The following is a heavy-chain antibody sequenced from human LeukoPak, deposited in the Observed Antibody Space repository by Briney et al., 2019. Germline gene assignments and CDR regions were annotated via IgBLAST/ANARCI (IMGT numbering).Heavy chain of an antibody. J-gene: IGHJ6*02. CDR2: INPNSGGT. CDR1: GYTFTGYY. V-gene: IGHV1-2*02. Sequence: PRASVKVSCKASGYTFTGYYMHWVRQAPGQGLEWMGWINPNSGGTNYAQKFRGRVTMTRDTSISTAYMELSRLRSDDTAVYYCARTYYYGMDVWGQGTTVTVSS. CDR3: ARTYYYGMDV.